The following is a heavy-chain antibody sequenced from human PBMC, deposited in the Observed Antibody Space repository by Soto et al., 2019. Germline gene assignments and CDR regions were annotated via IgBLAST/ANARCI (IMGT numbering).Heavy chain of an antibody. CDR2: ISAYNGNT. D-gene: IGHD3-3*01. V-gene: IGHV1-18*01. J-gene: IGHJ5*02. Sequence: ASVKVSCKASGYTFTSYGISWVRQAPGQGLEWMGWISAYNGNTNYAQKLQGRVTMTTDTSTSTAYMELRSLRSDDTAVYYCARDGDRTYYVFWSGYPTRGWFDPWGRGTLVTVSS. CDR3: ARDGDRTYYVFWSGYPTRGWFDP. CDR1: GYTFTSYG.